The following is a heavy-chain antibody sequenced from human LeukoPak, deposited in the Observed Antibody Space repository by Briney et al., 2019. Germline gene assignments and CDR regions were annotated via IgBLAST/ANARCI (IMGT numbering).Heavy chain of an antibody. Sequence: ASVKVSCKASGYTFTSYDINWVRQATGQGLEWMGWMNPNSGNTGYAQKFQGRVTMTRNTSISTAYMELSSLRSEDTAVYYCARGSYACSSTSCYRAWFDPWGQGTQVTVSS. CDR1: GYTFTSYD. CDR3: ARGSYACSSTSCYRAWFDP. J-gene: IGHJ5*02. D-gene: IGHD2-2*01. CDR2: MNPNSGNT. V-gene: IGHV1-8*01.